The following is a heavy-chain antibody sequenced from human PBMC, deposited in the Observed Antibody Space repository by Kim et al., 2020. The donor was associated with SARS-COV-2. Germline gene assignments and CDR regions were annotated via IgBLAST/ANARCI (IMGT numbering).Heavy chain of an antibody. V-gene: IGHV3-48*03. CDR3: ARGDCSSTSCYSYYYYGMDV. CDR2: ISSSGSTI. J-gene: IGHJ6*02. D-gene: IGHD2-2*02. CDR1: GFTFSSYE. Sequence: GGSLRLSCAASGFTFSSYEMNWVRQAPGKGLEWVSYISSSGSTIYYADSVKGRFTISRDNAKNSLYLQMNSLRAEDTAVYYCARGDCSSTSCYSYYYYGMDVWGQGTTVTVSS.